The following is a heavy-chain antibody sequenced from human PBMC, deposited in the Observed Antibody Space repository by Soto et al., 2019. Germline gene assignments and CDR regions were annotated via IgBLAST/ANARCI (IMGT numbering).Heavy chain of an antibody. Sequence: PSETLSLTCTVSGGSISSYYWGWIRQPPGKGLEWIGYIYYNGGTNYSPSLESRVTISVDTSKNQFSLKLSSATAADTAVYYCARQSGGYYYYGMDVWGQGTTVTVSS. D-gene: IGHD1-26*01. V-gene: IGHV4-59*08. CDR1: GGSISSYY. J-gene: IGHJ6*02. CDR3: ARQSGGYYYYGMDV. CDR2: IYYNGGT.